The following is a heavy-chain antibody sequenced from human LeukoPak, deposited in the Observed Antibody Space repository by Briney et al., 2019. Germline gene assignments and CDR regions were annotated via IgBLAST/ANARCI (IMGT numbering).Heavy chain of an antibody. D-gene: IGHD2-21*01. CDR1: GFTFSSYE. Sequence: GGSLRLSCAASGFTFSSYEMNWVRQAPGKGQEWVSYISSSGSTIYYADSVKGRFTISRDNAKNSLYLQMNSLRAEDTAVYYCARGGLFHYGMDVWGKGTTVTVSS. CDR3: ARGGLFHYGMDV. J-gene: IGHJ6*04. CDR2: ISSSGSTI. V-gene: IGHV3-48*03.